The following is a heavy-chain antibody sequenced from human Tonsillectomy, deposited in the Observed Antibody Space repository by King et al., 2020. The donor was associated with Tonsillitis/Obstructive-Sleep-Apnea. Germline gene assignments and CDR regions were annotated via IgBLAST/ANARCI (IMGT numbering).Heavy chain of an antibody. J-gene: IGHJ4*02. CDR3: ARGSDDFYY. CDR1: GFTFSNYA. CDR2: ISGSGGHT. V-gene: IGHV3-23*04. Sequence: VQLVESGGGLVQPGGSLRLSCAASGFTFSNYAMSWVRQAPGKGLEWVSTISGSGGHTYYADSVKGRFTISRDNSKHTLYLHMNSLRADDTAVYYCARGSDDFYYWGQGTLVTVSS. D-gene: IGHD3-3*01.